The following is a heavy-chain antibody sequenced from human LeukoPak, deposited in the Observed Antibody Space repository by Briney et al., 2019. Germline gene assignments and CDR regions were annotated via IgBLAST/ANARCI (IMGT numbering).Heavy chain of an antibody. CDR2: IYYSGST. CDR3: ARIATPRDFYYYYMDV. Sequence: SETLSLTCTVSGGSISSSSYYWDWIRQPPGKGLEWIGSIYYSGSTYYNPSLKSRVTISVDPSKNQFSLKLSSVTAADTAVYYCARIATPRDFYYYYMDVWGKGTTVTVSS. V-gene: IGHV4-39*07. J-gene: IGHJ6*03. CDR1: GGSISSSSYY. D-gene: IGHD3-3*01.